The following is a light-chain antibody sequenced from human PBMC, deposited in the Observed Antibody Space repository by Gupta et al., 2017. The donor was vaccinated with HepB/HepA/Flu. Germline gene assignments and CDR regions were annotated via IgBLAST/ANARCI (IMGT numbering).Light chain of an antibody. V-gene: IGKV3-15*01. CDR3: HQYNKWPLT. J-gene: IGKJ3*01. CDR2: GAS. CDR1: QSISSN. Sequence: EIVMTQSPATLSLSPGDRATLSCRASQSISSNLGWYQQKPGQAPRLLIYGASTRATGIPARFSGSGSGTEFTLIINSLQSEDFAVYFCHQYNKWPLTFGPGTKVDVK.